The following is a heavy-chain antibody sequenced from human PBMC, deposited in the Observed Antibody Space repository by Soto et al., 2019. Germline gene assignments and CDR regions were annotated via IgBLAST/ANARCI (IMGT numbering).Heavy chain of an antibody. Sequence: GGSLRLSCAASGFTFSSYSMNWVRQAPGKGLEWVSSISSSSSYIYYADSVKGRFTISRDNAKNSLYLQMNSLGAEDTAVYYCARLQYCSGGSCYSGNWFDPWGQGTLVTVSS. CDR3: ARLQYCSGGSCYSGNWFDP. D-gene: IGHD2-15*01. J-gene: IGHJ5*02. CDR1: GFTFSSYS. CDR2: ISSSSSYI. V-gene: IGHV3-21*01.